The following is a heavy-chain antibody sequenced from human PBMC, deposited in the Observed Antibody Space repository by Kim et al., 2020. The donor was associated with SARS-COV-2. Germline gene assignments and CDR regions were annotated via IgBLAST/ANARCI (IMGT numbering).Heavy chain of an antibody. D-gene: IGHD2-21*02. CDR1: GFTFSSYA. Sequence: GGSLRHSCAASGFTFSSYAMHWVRQAPGKGLEWVAVISYDGSNKYYVDSVKGRFTISRDNSKNTLYLQMNSLRAEDTAVYYCARDRGVVTPFGYYYYGMDVWGQGTTVTVSS. CDR2: ISYDGSNK. CDR3: ARDRGVVTPFGYYYYGMDV. V-gene: IGHV3-30*04. J-gene: IGHJ6*02.